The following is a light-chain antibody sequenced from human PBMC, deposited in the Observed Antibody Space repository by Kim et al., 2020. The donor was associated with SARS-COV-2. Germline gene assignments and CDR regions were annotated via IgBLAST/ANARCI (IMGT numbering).Light chain of an antibody. J-gene: IGLJ2*01. CDR2: GRT. CDR1: SLRYYY. CDR3: NSRDSSGSRVI. V-gene: IGLV3-19*01. Sequence: SSELTQDPAVSVALEQTVRITCQGDSLRYYYASWYQQKPRQAPILVIYGRTTRPSGIPDRFSGFSSGNIASLTITGAQAEDEADYYCNSRDSSGSRVIFGGGTQLTVL.